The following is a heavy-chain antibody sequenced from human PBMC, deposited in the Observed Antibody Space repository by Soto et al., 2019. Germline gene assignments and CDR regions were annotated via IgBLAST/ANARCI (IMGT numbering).Heavy chain of an antibody. V-gene: IGHV4-34*01. CDR2: INHSGST. CDR3: AREGDYYGSGYNWFDT. CDR1: CGSFSGYY. D-gene: IGHD3-10*01. J-gene: IGHJ5*02. Sequence: SDTLSLTCAVYCGSFSGYYCIWILQTPWKGLEWIGEINHSGSTNYNPSLKSRVTISVDTSKNQFSLKLSSVTAADTAVYYCAREGDYYGSGYNWFDTWGQGTLVTVSS.